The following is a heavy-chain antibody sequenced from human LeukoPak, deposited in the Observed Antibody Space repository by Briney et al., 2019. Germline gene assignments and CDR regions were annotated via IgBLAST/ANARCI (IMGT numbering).Heavy chain of an antibody. J-gene: IGHJ4*02. Sequence: ASVKVSCKVSGYTLTELSMHWMRQAPGKGLEWMGGFDPEDGETIYAQKFQGRVTMTEDTSTDTAYMELSSLRSEDTAVYYCATDMMGTVRGVIRLGWGQGTLVTVSS. CDR1: GYTLTELS. V-gene: IGHV1-24*01. D-gene: IGHD3-10*01. CDR2: FDPEDGET. CDR3: ATDMMGTVRGVIRLG.